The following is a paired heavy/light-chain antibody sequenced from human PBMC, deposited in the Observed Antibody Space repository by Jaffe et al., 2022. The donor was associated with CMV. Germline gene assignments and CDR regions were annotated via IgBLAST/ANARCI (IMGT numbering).Light chain of an antibody. J-gene: IGLJ3*02. CDR3: AAWDDSLNGWV. CDR2: TND. V-gene: IGLV1-44*01. Sequence: QSVLTQPPSASGTPGQRVTISCSGSYSNIGSNSVNWYQQLPGTAPKLLINTNDQRPSGVPDRFSGSKSGTSASLAISGLQSEDEADYHCAAWDDSLNGWVFGGGTKLTVL. CDR1: YSNIGSNS.
Heavy chain of an antibody. V-gene: IGHV3-33*08. CDR1: GFTFKYYG. CDR2: IWSDGSKA. CDR3: ARWGSGGQTTIMVTDY. Sequence: QVQLVESGGGVVQPGRSLRLSCVASGFTFKYYGMHWVRQAPGKGLEWVALIWSDGSKAYYVDSVKGRFTISRDNSNNMLYLQMNSLRAEDTAVYYCARWGSGGQTTIMVTDYWGQGTLVTVSS. D-gene: IGHD5-18*01. J-gene: IGHJ4*02.